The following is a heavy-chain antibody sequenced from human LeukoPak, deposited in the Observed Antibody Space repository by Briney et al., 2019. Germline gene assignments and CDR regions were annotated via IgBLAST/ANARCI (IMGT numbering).Heavy chain of an antibody. CDR2: IYYSGST. CDR3: AREGSNWNDNGMDV. CDR1: GGSISSGDYY. Sequence: SQTLSLTCTVSGGSISSGDYYWSWIRQPPGKGLEWIGYIYYSGSTYYNPSLKSRVTISVDKSKNQFSLKLSSVTAADTAVYYCAREGSNWNDNGMDVWGQGTTVTVSS. J-gene: IGHJ6*02. D-gene: IGHD1-1*01. V-gene: IGHV4-30-4*01.